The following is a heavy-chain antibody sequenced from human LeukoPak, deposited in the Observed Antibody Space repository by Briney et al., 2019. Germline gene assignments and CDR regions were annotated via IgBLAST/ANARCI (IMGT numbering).Heavy chain of an antibody. J-gene: IGHJ4*02. Sequence: GRSLRLSCAASGVTFSSYGMHWVRQAPGKGLEWVAVIWYDGSNKYYADSVKGRFTISRDNSKNTLYLQMNSLRAEDTAVYYCARDSIAVAASGGLDYWGQGTLVTVSS. CDR2: IWYDGSNK. CDR3: ARDSIAVAASGGLDY. D-gene: IGHD6-19*01. V-gene: IGHV3-33*01. CDR1: GVTFSSYG.